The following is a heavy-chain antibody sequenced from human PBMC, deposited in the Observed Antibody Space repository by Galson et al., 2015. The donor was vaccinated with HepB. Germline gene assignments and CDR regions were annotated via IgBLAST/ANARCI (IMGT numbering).Heavy chain of an antibody. CDR1: GYTFTTYA. V-gene: IGHV7-4-1*02. CDR3: ATTPYYGSGTYYNAWFGP. J-gene: IGHJ5*02. Sequence: SVKVSCKASGYTFTTYAMNWVRQAPGQGLEWMGWVNTNTGNPTYAQGFTGRFVFSLDTSVSTAYLQISSLEAEDTVMYYCATTPYYGSGTYYNAWFGPWGQGTLVTVSS. D-gene: IGHD3-10*01. CDR2: VNTNTGNP.